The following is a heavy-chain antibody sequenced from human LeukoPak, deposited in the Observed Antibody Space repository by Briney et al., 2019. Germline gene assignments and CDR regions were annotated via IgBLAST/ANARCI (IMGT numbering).Heavy chain of an antibody. Sequence: SVKASCKASGGTFSSYAISWVRQAPGQGLEWMGGIIPIFGTANYAQKFQGRVTITADKSTSTAYMELSSLRSEDTAVYCCARLGAVAGSILNWGQGTLVTVSS. CDR1: GGTFSSYA. CDR2: IIPIFGTA. J-gene: IGHJ4*02. D-gene: IGHD6-19*01. V-gene: IGHV1-69*06. CDR3: ARLGAVAGSILN.